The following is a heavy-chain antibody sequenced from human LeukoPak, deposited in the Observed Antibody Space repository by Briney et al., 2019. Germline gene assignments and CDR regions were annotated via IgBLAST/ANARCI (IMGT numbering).Heavy chain of an antibody. Sequence: GGSLRLSCVASEFTFSNYAMSWVRQAPGKGLEWVSAISGSGGSTYYADSVEGRFTISRDNSKNTLYLQMNSLRPEDTAIYSCAKDVFRRGSVAGWFDPWGQGTLVTVSS. CDR1: EFTFSNYA. D-gene: IGHD6-19*01. CDR3: AKDVFRRGSVAGWFDP. J-gene: IGHJ5*02. CDR2: ISGSGGST. V-gene: IGHV3-23*01.